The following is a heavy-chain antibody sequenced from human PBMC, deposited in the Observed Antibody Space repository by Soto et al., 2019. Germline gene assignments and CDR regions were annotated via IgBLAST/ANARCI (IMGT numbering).Heavy chain of an antibody. CDR2: INPSGGST. Sequence: GAPVKVFRQASGYTLTTHYIHRVRQAPGQGPEWEGIINPSGGSTSYAQKFQGRVTMTRDTSTSTVYMELSSLRSEDTAVYYCARASPRGDFWSGYYGPSHFYYFDYWGQGTLVTVSS. CDR3: ARASPRGDFWSGYYGPSHFYYFDY. V-gene: IGHV1-46*01. J-gene: IGHJ4*02. D-gene: IGHD3-3*01. CDR1: GYTLTTHY.